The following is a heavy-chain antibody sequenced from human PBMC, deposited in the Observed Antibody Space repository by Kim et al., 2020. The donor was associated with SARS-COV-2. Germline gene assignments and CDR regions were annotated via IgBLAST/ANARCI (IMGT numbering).Heavy chain of an antibody. Sequence: YAQRLQGRVTMTTDTSTSTAYMELRSLRSDDTAVYYCARYSSSWYWGEDYWGQGTLVTVSS. V-gene: IGHV1-18*01. CDR3: ARYSSSWYWGEDY. J-gene: IGHJ4*02. D-gene: IGHD6-13*01.